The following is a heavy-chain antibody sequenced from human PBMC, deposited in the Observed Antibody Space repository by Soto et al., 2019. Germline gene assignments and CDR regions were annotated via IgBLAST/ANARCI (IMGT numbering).Heavy chain of an antibody. CDR3: ARGFRSYYFDY. CDR2: IWYDGSNK. D-gene: IGHD1-26*01. CDR1: GFTFSSYG. J-gene: IGHJ4*02. Sequence: QVQLVESGGGVVQPGRSLRLSCAASGFTFSSYGMHWVRQAPGKGLEWVAVIWYDGSNKYYADSVKGRFTISRDNSKNTLYLQMNSLRAEDTAVNYCARGFRSYYFDYWGQGTLVTVSS. V-gene: IGHV3-33*01.